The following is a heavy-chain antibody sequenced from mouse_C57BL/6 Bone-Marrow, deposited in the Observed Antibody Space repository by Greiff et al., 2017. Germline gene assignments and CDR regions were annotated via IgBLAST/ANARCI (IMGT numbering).Heavy chain of an antibody. D-gene: IGHD1-1*01. CDR1: GFSLSTSGMG. J-gene: IGHJ4*01. CDR2: IYWDDDK. V-gene: IGHV8-12*01. CDR3: SRSDYGSSLYAMDY. Sequence: ESGPGILQSSQTLSLTCSFSGFSLSTSGMGVSWIRQPSGKGLEWLAHIYWDDDKRYNPSLKSRLTISKDTSRNQVFLKITSVDTADTATYYCSRSDYGSSLYAMDYWGQGTSVTVSS.